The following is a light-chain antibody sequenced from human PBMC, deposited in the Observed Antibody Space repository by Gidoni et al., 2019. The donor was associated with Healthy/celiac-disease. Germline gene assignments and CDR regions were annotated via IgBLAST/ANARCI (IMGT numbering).Light chain of an antibody. J-gene: IGKJ5*01. CDR2: DAS. V-gene: IGKV1-33*01. CDR3: QQYDNLPIT. Sequence: DTQMTQSPSSLSASVGDRVTITWQASQDISNYLNWYQQKPGKAPKLLIYDASNLETGVPSRFSGSGSGTDFTFTISSLQPEDIATYYCQQYDNLPITFXQXTRLEIK. CDR1: QDISNY.